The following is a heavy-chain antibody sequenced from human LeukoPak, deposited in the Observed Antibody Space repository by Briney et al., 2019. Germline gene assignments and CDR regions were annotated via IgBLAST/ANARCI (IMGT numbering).Heavy chain of an antibody. CDR3: ARLRFIGYNYVDWFDP. V-gene: IGHV4-34*01. CDR1: GGSFSGYY. D-gene: IGHD5-24*01. Sequence: SETLSLTCAVYGGSFSGYYWSWIRQPPGKGLEWIGEINHSGITKNNPTLKSRVTISVDTPTHPCSLKLSSVTAADTAVYHCARLRFIGYNYVDWFDPWGQGTLVTVSS. J-gene: IGHJ5*02. CDR2: INHSGIT.